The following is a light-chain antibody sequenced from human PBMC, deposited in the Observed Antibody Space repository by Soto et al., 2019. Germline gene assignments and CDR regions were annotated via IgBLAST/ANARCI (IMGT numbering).Light chain of an antibody. Sequence: EIVLTQSPGTLSLSPGERATLSCRATENVSGTYLVWYQQKPGQSPRLLIYDASSRATGIPDRFSGSGSGTDFTLTISRLEPEDFAVYYCQQYATTPWTFGQGTKVE. V-gene: IGKV3-20*01. CDR3: QQYATTPWT. J-gene: IGKJ1*01. CDR1: ENVSGTY. CDR2: DAS.